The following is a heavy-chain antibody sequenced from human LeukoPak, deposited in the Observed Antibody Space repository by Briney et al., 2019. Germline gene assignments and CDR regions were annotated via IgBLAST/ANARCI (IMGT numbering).Heavy chain of an antibody. CDR3: ARDTGPGRAMVRGRYYYYYMDV. J-gene: IGHJ6*03. CDR1: GASISSGSYY. CDR2: IYTSGST. Sequence: SQTLSLTCTVSGASISSGSYYWSWIRQPAGKGLEWIGHIYTSGSTNFNPSLKSRVTISVDTSKNQFSLKLSSVTAADTAVYYCARDTGPGRAMVRGRYYYYYMDVWGKGTTVTISS. D-gene: IGHD3-10*01. V-gene: IGHV4-61*09.